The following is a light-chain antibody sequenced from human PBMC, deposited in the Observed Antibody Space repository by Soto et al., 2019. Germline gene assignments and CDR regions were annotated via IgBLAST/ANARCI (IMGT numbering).Light chain of an antibody. J-gene: IGKJ1*01. V-gene: IGKV3-20*01. CDR3: QQFGSPSWTSWT. CDR1: QSVTNNY. CDR2: GAS. Sequence: EIVLTQSPGTLSLSPGERATLSCRASQSVTNNYLSWYQHKPGQAPRLLIYGASNRATGIPDRFSGTGSGTDFTLTISRLEPEDFAVYYCQQFGSPSWTSWTFGQGTKVEIK.